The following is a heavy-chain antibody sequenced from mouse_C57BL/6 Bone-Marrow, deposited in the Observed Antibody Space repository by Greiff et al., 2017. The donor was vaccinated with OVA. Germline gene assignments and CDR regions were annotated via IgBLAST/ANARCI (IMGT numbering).Heavy chain of an antibody. Sequence: QVQLQQPGAELVKPGASVKLSCKASGYTFTSYWMHWVKQRPGRGLEWIGRIDPNSGGTKYNEKFKSKATLTVDKPSSTAYMQLSSLTSEDSVVYYCARNYYYGSSYQFAYWGQGTLVTVSA. CDR2: IDPNSGGT. D-gene: IGHD1-1*01. V-gene: IGHV1-72*01. CDR3: ARNYYYGSSYQFAY. J-gene: IGHJ3*01. CDR1: GYTFTSYW.